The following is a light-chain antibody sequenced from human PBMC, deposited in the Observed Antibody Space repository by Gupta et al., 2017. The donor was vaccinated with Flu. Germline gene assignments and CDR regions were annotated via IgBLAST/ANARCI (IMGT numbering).Light chain of an antibody. CDR1: SSDVGGYNY. Sequence: QSALTQPAPVSGSPGQSLTISCTGTSSDVGGYNYVSWYQQHPGKAPKLMIYEVSNRPSGVSNRVSGSKSGNTASLTISGLQAEDEADYYCSSYTSSSTLFGGGTKLTVL. V-gene: IGLV2-14*01. J-gene: IGLJ3*02. CDR3: SSYTSSSTL. CDR2: EVS.